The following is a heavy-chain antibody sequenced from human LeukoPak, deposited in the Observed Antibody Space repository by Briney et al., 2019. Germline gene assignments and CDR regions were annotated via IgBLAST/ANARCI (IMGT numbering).Heavy chain of an antibody. J-gene: IGHJ4*02. Sequence: SETLSLTCTVSGGSFSGGSYYGRWIRQPPGRGRGWIGYIYYSGSTNYNPSLKSRVTISVDTSKNQFSLKLSSVTAADTAVYYCARTPLYGDRNPIDYWGQGTLVSVSS. V-gene: IGHV4-61*01. CDR1: GGSFSGGSYY. CDR2: IYYSGST. D-gene: IGHD4-17*01. CDR3: ARTPLYGDRNPIDY.